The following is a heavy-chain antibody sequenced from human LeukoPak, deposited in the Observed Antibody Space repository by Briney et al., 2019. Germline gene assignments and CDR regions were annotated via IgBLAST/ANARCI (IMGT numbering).Heavy chain of an antibody. Sequence: PGGSLRLSCAASGFTFSSYGMSWVRQAPGKGLEWESTISGSGGNTYYADSVKGRFTISRDNSKNTLYLQKDSLRAEDTAVYYCARDLYGSGDYLGQGTLVTVSS. CDR1: GFTFSSYG. CDR2: ISGSGGNT. J-gene: IGHJ4*02. D-gene: IGHD3-10*01. CDR3: ARDLYGSGDY. V-gene: IGHV3-23*01.